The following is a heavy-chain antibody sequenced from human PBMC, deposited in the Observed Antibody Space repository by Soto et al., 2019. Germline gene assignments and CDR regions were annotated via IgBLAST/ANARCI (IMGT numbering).Heavy chain of an antibody. Sequence: QVQLVQSGAEVKKPGSSVKVSCKASGRTFSSYAISWVRQAPGQGLEWMGGFIPMFNRPHSARKFQGRVTITADESTSTAYMGLSSLRSEDTAVYYCARGQFHHVSNYYYALDVWGQGTTVTVSS. V-gene: IGHV1-69*01. J-gene: IGHJ6*02. CDR2: FIPMFNRP. CDR1: GRTFSSYA. CDR3: ARGQFHHVSNYYYALDV.